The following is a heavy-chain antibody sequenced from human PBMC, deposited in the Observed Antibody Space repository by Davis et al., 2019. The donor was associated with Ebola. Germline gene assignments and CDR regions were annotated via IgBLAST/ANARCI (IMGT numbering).Heavy chain of an antibody. CDR1: GYTFTSYA. Sequence: ASVKVSCKASGYTFTSYAMHWVRQAPGQRLEWMGWINAGNGNTKYSQKFQGRVTITRDTSASTAYMELSSLRSEDTAVYYCARSGGYCSGGSCRYYYYYGMDVWGQGTTVTVSS. CDR2: INAGNGNT. D-gene: IGHD2-15*01. CDR3: ARSGGYCSGGSCRYYYYYGMDV. V-gene: IGHV1-3*01. J-gene: IGHJ6*02.